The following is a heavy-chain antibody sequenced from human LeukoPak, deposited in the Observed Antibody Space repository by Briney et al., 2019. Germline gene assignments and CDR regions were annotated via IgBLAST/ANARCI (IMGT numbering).Heavy chain of an antibody. CDR1: GFTFGDYA. D-gene: IGHD1-1*01. CDR2: IRSKLLGVAT. V-gene: IGHV3-49*03. J-gene: IGHJ4*02. CDR3: TRSITLNAY. Sequence: GGALRLSCTTSGFTFGDYAMSSFRQAPGKGLEWGGLIRSKLLGVATEYAASVKGRFTISRDDSKSVASLQMNSLPTEDRAVYYCTRSITLNAYWGQGTLVTVSS.